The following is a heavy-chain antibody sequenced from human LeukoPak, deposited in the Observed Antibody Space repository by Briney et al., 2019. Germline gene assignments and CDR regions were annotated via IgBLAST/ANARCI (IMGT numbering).Heavy chain of an antibody. Sequence: PGGSLSLSCAASGFTFSSYAMSWVRQAPGKGLEWVSAISGSGGSTYYADSVKGRFTISRDNAKNTLYLQMNSLRAEDTAVYYCAVVDTAMESFDYWGQGTLVTVSS. V-gene: IGHV3-23*01. CDR1: GFTFSSYA. CDR3: AVVDTAMESFDY. J-gene: IGHJ4*02. CDR2: ISGSGGST. D-gene: IGHD5-18*01.